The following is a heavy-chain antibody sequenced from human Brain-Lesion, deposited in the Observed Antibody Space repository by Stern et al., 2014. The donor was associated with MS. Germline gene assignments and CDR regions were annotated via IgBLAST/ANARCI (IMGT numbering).Heavy chain of an antibody. Sequence: VQLGQSGGGLVQPGSSLRLSCAASGFTFSNYDMHWVRQVTGKGLEWVSAITTRGDKTYPVYVKSRFTISIENANTTSYLPINSLTAGDTAVYCCARGAVAGMCDYWGPGTLVTVSS. J-gene: IGHJ4*02. V-gene: IGHV3-13*01. D-gene: IGHD6-19*01. CDR1: GFTFSNYD. CDR3: ARGAVAGMCDY. CDR2: ITTRGDK.